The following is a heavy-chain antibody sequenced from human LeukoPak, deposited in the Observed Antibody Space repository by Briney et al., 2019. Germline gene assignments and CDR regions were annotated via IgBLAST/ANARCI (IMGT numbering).Heavy chain of an antibody. CDR2: IKQDGSEK. CDR3: ARGGSGWSYFYYYGMDV. V-gene: IGHV3-7*03. D-gene: IGHD6-19*01. Sequence: TGGPLRLSCAACGFTFSSYWMSWVRQAPGKGLEWMANIKQDGSEKYYVDSVRGRFTISRDNSKNTLYLQMNSLRAEDTAVYYCARGGSGWSYFYYYGMDVWGQGTTVTVSS. J-gene: IGHJ6*02. CDR1: GFTFSSYW.